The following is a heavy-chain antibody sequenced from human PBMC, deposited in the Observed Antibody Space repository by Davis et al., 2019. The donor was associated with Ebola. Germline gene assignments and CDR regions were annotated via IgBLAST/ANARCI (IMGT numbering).Heavy chain of an antibody. CDR2: IYYSGST. Sequence: SETLSLTCTVSGGSVSSGGYYWNWIRQPPGKGLEWIGYIYYSGSTDYSPSLRVRVTISLDTSKNQFSLRLNSVTAADTAVYYCARSITVLRGVVPWFDPWGQGTLVTVSS. CDR3: ARSITVLRGVVPWFDP. D-gene: IGHD3-10*01. J-gene: IGHJ5*02. V-gene: IGHV4-61*08. CDR1: GGSVSSGGYY.